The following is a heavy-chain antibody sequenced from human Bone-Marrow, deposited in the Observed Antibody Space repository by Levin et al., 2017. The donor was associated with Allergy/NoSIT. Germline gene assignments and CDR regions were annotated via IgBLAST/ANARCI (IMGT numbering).Heavy chain of an antibody. V-gene: IGHV2-5*02. CDR1: GFSLSTSGMG. CDR3: VHRLAGDPYCDY. CDR2: IYWDDDK. Sequence: SGPTLVKPTQTLTLTCTFSGFSLSTSGMGVGWIRQPPGKALEWLALIYWDDDKRFSPSLKSRLTVTKDTSNNQVVLTMTNMDPVDTATYFCVHRLAGDPYCDYWGRGTLVTVSA. D-gene: IGHD2-21*01. J-gene: IGHJ4*02.